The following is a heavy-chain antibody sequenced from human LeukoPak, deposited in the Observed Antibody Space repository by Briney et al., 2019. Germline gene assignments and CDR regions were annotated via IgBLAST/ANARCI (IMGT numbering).Heavy chain of an antibody. CDR3: AREALYYDFWSGYKSYNWFDP. D-gene: IGHD3-3*01. J-gene: IGHJ5*02. CDR2: IYYSGST. CDR1: GGSISSYY. V-gene: IGHV4-59*01. Sequence: SETLSLTCAVSGGSISSYYWSWIRQPPGKGLEWIGYIYYSGSTNYNPSLKSRVTISVDTSKNQFSLKLSSVTAADTAVYYCAREALYYDFWSGYKSYNWFDPWGQGTLVTVSS.